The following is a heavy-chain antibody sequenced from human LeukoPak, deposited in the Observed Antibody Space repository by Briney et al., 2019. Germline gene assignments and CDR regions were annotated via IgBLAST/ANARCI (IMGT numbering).Heavy chain of an antibody. Sequence: ASVKVSCKASGYTFTSHGISWVRQAPGQGLEWMGWISAYNGNTNYAQKLQGRVTMTTDTSTSTAYMELRSLRSDDTAVYYCARVYDSSGYYSWFDPWGQGTLVTVSS. CDR2: ISAYNGNT. CDR3: ARVYDSSGYYSWFDP. CDR1: GYTFTSHG. J-gene: IGHJ5*02. V-gene: IGHV1-18*01. D-gene: IGHD3-22*01.